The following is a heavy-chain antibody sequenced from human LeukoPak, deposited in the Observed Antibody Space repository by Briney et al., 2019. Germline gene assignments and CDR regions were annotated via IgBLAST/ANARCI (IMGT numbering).Heavy chain of an antibody. CDR1: GXTFTNAW. Sequence: GSLRLSCLASGXTFTNAWMSWVRQAPGKGLEWIGRIKSKADGGTTDYAAPVKGRFTISRDDSKNTLYLQMNSLKTEDTAMYYCATDPARGIRWGQGSLVTVSS. CDR3: ATDPARGIR. J-gene: IGHJ4*02. CDR2: IKSKADGGTT. V-gene: IGHV3-15*01. D-gene: IGHD3-10*01.